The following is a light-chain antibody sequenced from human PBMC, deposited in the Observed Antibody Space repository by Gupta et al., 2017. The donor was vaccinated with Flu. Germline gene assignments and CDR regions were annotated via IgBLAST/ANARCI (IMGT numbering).Light chain of an antibody. V-gene: IGKV4-1*01. CDR3: QQYCSVPVT. J-gene: IGKJ2*01. CDR2: WSS. Sequence: NGKSSQSVLHSSNNKHCLAWYQQKPRQPPKLLIYWSSTRESGVPDRFSGSGLGTDFTLTISSLQAEDVAVYYCQQYCSVPVTFGQGTKLEIK. CDR1: QSVLHSSNNKHC.